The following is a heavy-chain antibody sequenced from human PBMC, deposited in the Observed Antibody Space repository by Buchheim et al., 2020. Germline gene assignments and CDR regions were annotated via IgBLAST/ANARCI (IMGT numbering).Heavy chain of an antibody. CDR2: ISYDGSNK. J-gene: IGHJ4*02. CDR3: ARGRAVAAALDY. Sequence: QVQLVESGGGVVQPGRSLRLSCAASGFTFSSYAMHWVRQAPGKGLEWVAVISYDGSNKYYADSVKGRFTISRDNSKNTLYLQMKSRGAEDTAVYYCARGRAVAAALDYWGQGTL. D-gene: IGHD6-13*01. CDR1: GFTFSSYA. V-gene: IGHV3-30-3*01.